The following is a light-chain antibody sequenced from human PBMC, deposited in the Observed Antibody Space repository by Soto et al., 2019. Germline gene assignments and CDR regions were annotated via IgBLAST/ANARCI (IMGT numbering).Light chain of an antibody. CDR2: EGS. CDR3: CSYADGSTYV. Sequence: SALTQPASVSGAPGPSLPIPRPRNNNDLGSRNLVSWYQQHPGKAPKLMIYEGSKRPSGVSNRFSGTKSGNTASLTISGLQAEDEADYYCCSYADGSTYVFGTGTKVTVL. V-gene: IGLV2-23*01. CDR1: NNDLGSRNL. J-gene: IGLJ1*01.